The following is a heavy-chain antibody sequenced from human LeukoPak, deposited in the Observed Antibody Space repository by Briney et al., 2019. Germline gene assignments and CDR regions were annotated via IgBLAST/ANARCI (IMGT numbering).Heavy chain of an antibody. CDR3: ARSRSGSRLYFDY. D-gene: IGHD3-10*01. Sequence: SETLSLTCTVSGGSISSYYWSWIRQPPGKGLEWIGYIHYSGSTNYNPSLKSRVTISVDTSKNQFSLKLSSVTAADTAVYYCARSRSGSRLYFDYWGQGTLVTVSS. CDR1: GGSISSYY. CDR2: IHYSGST. J-gene: IGHJ4*02. V-gene: IGHV4-59*12.